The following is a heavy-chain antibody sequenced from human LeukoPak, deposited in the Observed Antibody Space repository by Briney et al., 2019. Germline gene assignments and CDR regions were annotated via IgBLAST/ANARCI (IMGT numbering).Heavy chain of an antibody. Sequence: GGSLRLSCAASGFTFRSYGMHWVRQAPGKGLEGVAVIWYDESNKYYADSVKGRFTITRDKSKNTLYLQMNSLRADDTAVYYCARDPSWGMAFDYWGQGTLVTVSS. CDR3: ARDPSWGMAFDY. J-gene: IGHJ4*02. D-gene: IGHD2-8*02. CDR2: IWYDESNK. CDR1: GFTFRSYG. V-gene: IGHV3-33*01.